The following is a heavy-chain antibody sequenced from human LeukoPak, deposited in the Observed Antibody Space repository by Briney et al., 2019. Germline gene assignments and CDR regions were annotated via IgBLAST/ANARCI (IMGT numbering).Heavy chain of an antibody. Sequence: GGSLRLSCAASGFTFSSYWMHWVRQAPGKGLVWVSRINSDGSSTSYADSVKGRFNISRDNAKNTLYLQMNSLRAEDTAVYYCARVVAVAVDYYYYMDVWGKGTTVTISS. CDR1: GFTFSSYW. D-gene: IGHD6-19*01. J-gene: IGHJ6*03. CDR2: INSDGSST. CDR3: ARVVAVAVDYYYYMDV. V-gene: IGHV3-74*01.